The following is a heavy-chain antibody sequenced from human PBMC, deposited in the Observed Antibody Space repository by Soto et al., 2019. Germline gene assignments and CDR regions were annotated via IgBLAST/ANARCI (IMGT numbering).Heavy chain of an antibody. V-gene: IGHV3-21*01. D-gene: IGHD6-19*01. CDR1: GFSFSSYS. Sequence: XVCLRLSCAASGFSFSSYSMNWVRQAPGKGLEWVSSISSSSSYIYYADSVKGRFTISRDNAKNSLYLQMNSLRAEDTAVYYCARDRSQQWLVKRGMDVWGQGTTVTVSS. CDR3: ARDRSQQWLVKRGMDV. J-gene: IGHJ6*02. CDR2: ISSSSSYI.